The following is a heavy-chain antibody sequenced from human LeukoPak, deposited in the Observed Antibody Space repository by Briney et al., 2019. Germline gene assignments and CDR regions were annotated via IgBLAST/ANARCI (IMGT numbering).Heavy chain of an antibody. CDR1: GYTFTSYG. Sequence: ASVTVSCKASGYTFTSYGISWVRQAPGQGLEWMGWISAYNGNTNYAQKLQGRVTMTTDTSTSTAYMELRSLRSDDTAVYYCARGKDYYGSGSIFDYWGQGTLVTVSP. V-gene: IGHV1-18*01. D-gene: IGHD3-10*01. CDR2: ISAYNGNT. CDR3: ARGKDYYGSGSIFDY. J-gene: IGHJ4*02.